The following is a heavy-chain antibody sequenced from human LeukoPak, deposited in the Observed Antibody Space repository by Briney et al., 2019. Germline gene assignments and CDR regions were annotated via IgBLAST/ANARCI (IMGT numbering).Heavy chain of an antibody. CDR1: GDSVSSYY. Sequence: SETLSLTCTVSGDSVSSYYWNWIRQPPGKELEWIGNIYYNGNTNYNPSLQSRVTISIDTSKNQFSLKLNSVTAADTATYYRARGRLSPPVFRPFEYWGQGTLVTVSS. V-gene: IGHV4-59*02. CDR3: ARGRLSPPVFRPFEY. CDR2: IYYNGNT. J-gene: IGHJ4*02.